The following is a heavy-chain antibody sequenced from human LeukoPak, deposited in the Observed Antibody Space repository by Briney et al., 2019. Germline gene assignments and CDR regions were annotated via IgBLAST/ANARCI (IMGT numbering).Heavy chain of an antibody. J-gene: IGHJ5*02. Sequence: SETLSLTCTVSGGSISNYYWSWIRQPPGKGLEWIGYIYYSGSTNYNPSLKSRVTISLATSKNQFSLKLSSVTAADTAVFYCARSRDGNNVDTWGQGTLVTVSS. V-gene: IGHV4-59*08. CDR1: GGSISNYY. CDR2: IYYSGST. D-gene: IGHD5-24*01. CDR3: ARSRDGNNVDT.